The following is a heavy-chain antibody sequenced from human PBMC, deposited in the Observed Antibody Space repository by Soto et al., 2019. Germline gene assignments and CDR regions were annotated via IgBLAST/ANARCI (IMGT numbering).Heavy chain of an antibody. CDR3: AKRPLGFVVVPAAIFSEYGIQH. V-gene: IGHV3-23*01. D-gene: IGHD2-2*01. Sequence: PGGSLRLSCAASGFTFSCYAMSWVRQAPGKGLEWVSAISGSGGSTYYADSVKGRFTISRDNSKNTLYLQMNSLRAEDTAVYYCAKRPLGFVVVPAAIFSEYGIQHWGQGTLVTVSS. CDR1: GFTFSCYA. CDR2: ISGSGGST. J-gene: IGHJ1*01.